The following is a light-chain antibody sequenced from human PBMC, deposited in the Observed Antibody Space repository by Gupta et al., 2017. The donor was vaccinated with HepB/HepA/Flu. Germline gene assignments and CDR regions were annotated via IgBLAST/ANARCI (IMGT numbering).Light chain of an antibody. CDR2: GAS. CDR1: QSVSSSY. Sequence: LPQSPGTLPLSLGESATLSCRASQSVSSSYLAWYQQKPGQAPRLLIYGASSRATGIPDRFSGSGSGTDFTLTISSLEPEDFAVYYCQQDTSSPPTFGEGTKVEIK. CDR3: QQDTSSPPT. V-gene: IGKV3-20*01. J-gene: IGKJ1*01.